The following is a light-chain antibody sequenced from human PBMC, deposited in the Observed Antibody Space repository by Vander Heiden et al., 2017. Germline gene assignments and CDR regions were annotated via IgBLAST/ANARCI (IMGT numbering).Light chain of an antibody. V-gene: IGLV1-44*01. CDR2: SNN. J-gene: IGLJ3*02. CDR3: AAWDDSLNGSWV. Sequence: QSVLTQPPSASATPGQRVTISCSGSSSNIGRNTVNWYQQLPGTAPKLLIYSNNQRPSGVPDRFSGSKSGTSASLAISGLQSEDEADYYCAAWDDSLNGSWVFGGGTKLTVL. CDR1: SSNIGRNT.